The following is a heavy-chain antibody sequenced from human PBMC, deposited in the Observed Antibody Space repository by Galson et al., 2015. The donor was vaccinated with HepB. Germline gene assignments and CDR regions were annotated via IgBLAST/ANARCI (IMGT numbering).Heavy chain of an antibody. Sequence: SLRLSCAASGFTFSDYYMSWIRQAPGKGLEWVSYISSSSSYTNYADSVKGRFTISRDNAKNSLYLQMNSLRAEDTAVYYCARDGLLWFGELSGVFDYWGQGTLVTVSS. J-gene: IGHJ4*02. V-gene: IGHV3-11*05. D-gene: IGHD3-10*01. CDR2: ISSSSSYT. CDR1: GFTFSDYY. CDR3: ARDGLLWFGELSGVFDY.